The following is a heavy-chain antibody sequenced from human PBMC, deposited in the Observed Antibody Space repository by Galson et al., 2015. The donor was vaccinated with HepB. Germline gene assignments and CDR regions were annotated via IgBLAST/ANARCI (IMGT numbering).Heavy chain of an antibody. Sequence: SLRLSCAASGFTFSSYDMHWVRQATGKGLEWVSAIGTAGDTYYPGSVKGRFTISRENAKNSLYLQMNSLRAGDTAVYYCARGGRAYCGGDCRRTGAFDIWGQGTMVTVSS. CDR3: ARGGRAYCGGDCRRTGAFDI. J-gene: IGHJ3*02. CDR1: GFTFSSYD. D-gene: IGHD2-21*02. V-gene: IGHV3-13*01. CDR2: IGTAGDT.